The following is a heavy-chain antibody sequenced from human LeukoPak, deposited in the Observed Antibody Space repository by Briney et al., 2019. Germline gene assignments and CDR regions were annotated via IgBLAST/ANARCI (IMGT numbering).Heavy chain of an antibody. CDR2: IYYSGST. V-gene: IGHV4-59*12. D-gene: IGHD3-10*01. Sequence: SETLSLTCTVSGGSISSYYWSWIRQPPGKGLEWIGYIYYSGSTNYNPSLKSRATVLLDTSKNQFSLKLTSVTAADTAVYYCAAVYRLRGVPNYFDYWGQGTLVTVSS. J-gene: IGHJ4*02. CDR3: AAVYRLRGVPNYFDY. CDR1: GGSISSYY.